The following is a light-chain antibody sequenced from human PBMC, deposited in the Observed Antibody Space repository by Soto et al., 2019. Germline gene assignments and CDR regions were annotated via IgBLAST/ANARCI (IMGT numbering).Light chain of an antibody. CDR1: QSVSSY. V-gene: IGKV3-11*01. Sequence: EIVLTQSPATLSLSPGERATLSCRASQSVSSYLAWYQQKVGQAPRLLIYETSNRATGIPARFSGSGSGTDFTLTISSLEPEDFAVYYCQQRTNWHPTFGPGTKVDIK. CDR2: ETS. J-gene: IGKJ3*01. CDR3: QQRTNWHPT.